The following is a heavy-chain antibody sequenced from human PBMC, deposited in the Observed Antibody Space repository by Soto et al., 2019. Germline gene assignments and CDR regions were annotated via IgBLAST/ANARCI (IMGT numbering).Heavy chain of an antibody. V-gene: IGHV3-23*01. CDR3: AKDHVSRREDWNYLYYFDY. CDR1: GFTFSSYA. Sequence: GGSLRLSCAASGFTFSSYAMSWVRQAPGKGLEWVSAISGSGGSTYYADSVKGRFTISRDNSKNTLYLQMNSLRAEDTAVYYCAKDHVSRREDWNYLYYFDYWGQGTLVTVSS. CDR2: ISGSGGST. D-gene: IGHD1-7*01. J-gene: IGHJ4*02.